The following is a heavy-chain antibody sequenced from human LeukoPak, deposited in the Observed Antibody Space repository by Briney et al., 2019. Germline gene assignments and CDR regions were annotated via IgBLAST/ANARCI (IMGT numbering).Heavy chain of an antibody. CDR3: ARQSMVRGYYGMDV. J-gene: IGHJ6*02. CDR2: IYYSGST. CDR1: GGSISSYY. D-gene: IGHD3-10*01. Sequence: SETLSLTCTVSGGSISSYYWSWVRQPPGKGLEGIGYIYYSGSTNYNPSLKSRVTISVDTSKNQFSLKLSSVTAADTAVYYCARQSMVRGYYGMDVWGQGTTVTVSS. V-gene: IGHV4-59*08.